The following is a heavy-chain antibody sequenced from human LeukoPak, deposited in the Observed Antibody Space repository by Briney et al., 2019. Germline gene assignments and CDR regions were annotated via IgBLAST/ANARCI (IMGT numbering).Heavy chain of an antibody. D-gene: IGHD6-13*01. Sequence: ASVKVSCKASGGTFSSYAISWVRQAPGQGLEWMGGIIPIFGTANYAQKFQGRVTMTRNTSISTAYMELSSLRSEDTAVYYCARGPIESSSSWEYYFDYWGQGTLVTVSS. CDR2: IIPIFGTA. CDR3: ARGPIESSSSWEYYFDY. J-gene: IGHJ4*02. CDR1: GGTFSSYA. V-gene: IGHV1-69*05.